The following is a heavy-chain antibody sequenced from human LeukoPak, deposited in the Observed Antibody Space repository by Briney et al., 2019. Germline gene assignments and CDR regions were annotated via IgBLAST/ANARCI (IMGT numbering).Heavy chain of an antibody. J-gene: IGHJ5*02. Sequence: ASVKVSCKASGGTFSSYAISWVRQAPGQGLEWMGTIIPILGIANYAQKFQGRVTITADKSTSTAYMELSSLRSEDTAVYYCARDGIAVAGKGLWFDPWGQGTLVTVSS. D-gene: IGHD6-19*01. CDR3: ARDGIAVAGKGLWFDP. CDR2: IIPILGIA. CDR1: GGTFSSYA. V-gene: IGHV1-69*04.